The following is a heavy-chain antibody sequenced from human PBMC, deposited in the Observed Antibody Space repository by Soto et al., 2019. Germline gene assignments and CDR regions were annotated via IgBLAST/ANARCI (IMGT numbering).Heavy chain of an antibody. CDR3: ARASSGYVT. CDR1: GISYTTYA. Sequence: VQLVQSGAEVKKPGASVRISCTASGISYTTYAIHWVRQAPGQGLEWMGWINAGNGDTRYSQRVQGRVTLTTDTTATTTYMDLSSLRSEDPSIYYCARASSGYVTWGQGTLVTVSS. CDR2: INAGNGDT. V-gene: IGHV1-3*01. J-gene: IGHJ4*02. D-gene: IGHD6-25*01.